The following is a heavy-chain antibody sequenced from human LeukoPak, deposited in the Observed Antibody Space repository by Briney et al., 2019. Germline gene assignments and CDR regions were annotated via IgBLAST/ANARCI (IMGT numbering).Heavy chain of an antibody. J-gene: IGHJ6*03. CDR3: AKTGITALIPPCYYYMDV. CDR2: ISSSSSYI. V-gene: IGHV3-21*01. CDR1: GFSVSSNY. D-gene: IGHD3-16*01. Sequence: GGSLRLSCAASGFSVSSNYMSWVRQAPGKGLEWVSSISSSSSYIYYADSVKGRFTISRDNAKNSLYLQMNSLRAEDTAVYYCAKTGITALIPPCYYYMDVWGKGTTVTVSS.